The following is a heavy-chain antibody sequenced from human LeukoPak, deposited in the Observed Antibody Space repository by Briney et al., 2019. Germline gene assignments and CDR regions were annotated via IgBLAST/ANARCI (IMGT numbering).Heavy chain of an antibody. D-gene: IGHD3-22*01. J-gene: IGHJ4*02. Sequence: GGSLRLSCAASGFTFSDYYMSWIRQAPGKGLEWVSYISSSGSTIYYADSVKGRFTISRDNSKNTLYLQMNSLRAEDTAVYYCAGQTYYYDSSGYFNYWGQGTLVTVSS. V-gene: IGHV3-11*04. CDR3: AGQTYYYDSSGYFNY. CDR2: ISSSGSTI. CDR1: GFTFSDYY.